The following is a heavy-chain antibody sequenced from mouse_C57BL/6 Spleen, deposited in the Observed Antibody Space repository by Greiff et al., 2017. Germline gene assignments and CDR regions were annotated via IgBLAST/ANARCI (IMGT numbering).Heavy chain of an antibody. V-gene: IGHV1-59*01. Sequence: QVQLQQPGAELVRPGTSVKLSCKASGYTFTSYWMHWVKQRPGQGLEWIGVIDPSDSYTNYNQKFKGKATLTVDTSSSTAYMQLSSLTSADYAADYYARSSSVTSGYFDYWGQGTTLTVSS. CDR3: ARSSSVTSGYFDY. J-gene: IGHJ2*01. CDR2: IDPSDSYT. D-gene: IGHD1-1*01. CDR1: GYTFTSYW.